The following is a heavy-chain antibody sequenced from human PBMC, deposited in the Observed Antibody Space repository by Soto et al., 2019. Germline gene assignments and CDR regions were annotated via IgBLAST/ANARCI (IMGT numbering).Heavy chain of an antibody. Sequence: QVQLEESGPGLVKPSETLSLTCSVSGGSISGSTNYWGWIRQPPGKGLEWIGSFYYGATTYYHPSLKSRVTISVDTSKNQFSLNLTSLTAADTAVYYCAREMPSTAAAYFYYGLNVWGQGTSVTVSS. J-gene: IGHJ6*02. CDR1: GGSISGSTNY. V-gene: IGHV4-39*02. CDR2: FYYGATT. D-gene: IGHD6-13*01. CDR3: AREMPSTAAAYFYYGLNV.